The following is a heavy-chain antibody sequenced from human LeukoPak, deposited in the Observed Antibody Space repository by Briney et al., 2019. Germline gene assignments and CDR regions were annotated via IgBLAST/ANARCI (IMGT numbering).Heavy chain of an antibody. V-gene: IGHV3-74*01. D-gene: IGHD6-19*01. J-gene: IGHJ4*02. Sequence: GGSLRLSCAASGFTFSKYWMLWVRQAQGKGLESVSRINTDGTVRTYADSVKGRFTVSRDNADNTMFLQVNSVRDEDTAVYYCATKQWLAPPPDSWGQGTPVTVSS. CDR1: GFTFSKYW. CDR3: ATKQWLAPPPDS. CDR2: INTDGTVR.